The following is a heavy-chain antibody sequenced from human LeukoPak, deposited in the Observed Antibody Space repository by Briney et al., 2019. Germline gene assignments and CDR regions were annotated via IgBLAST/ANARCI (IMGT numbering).Heavy chain of an antibody. V-gene: IGHV3-30*04. CDR3: ARDHTAVPLYYFDY. J-gene: IGHJ4*02. CDR1: GFTFNNYA. D-gene: IGHD5-18*01. Sequence: GGSLRLSCAASGFTFNNYAMHWVRHAPGKGLEWVAVISYGGSDRYYADSVNGRFTISRDNSKNTLSLQMNSLRAEDTAVYYCARDHTAVPLYYFDYWGQGTLVTVSS. CDR2: ISYGGSDR.